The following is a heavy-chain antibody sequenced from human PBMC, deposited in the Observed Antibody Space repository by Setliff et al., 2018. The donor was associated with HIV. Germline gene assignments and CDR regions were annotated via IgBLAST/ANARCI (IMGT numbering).Heavy chain of an antibody. J-gene: IGHJ4*02. CDR3: AREDCSGGSCYGSYY. CDR2: INPSGGST. CDR1: GYTFTSYY. Sequence: ASVKVSCKASGYTFTSYYMHWVRQAPGQGLEWMGIINPSGGSTSYAQKFQGRVTMTRDTSTSTVYMELSSLRSEDTAVYYCAREDCSGGSCYGSYYWGQGALVTVSS. V-gene: IGHV1-46*01. D-gene: IGHD2-15*01.